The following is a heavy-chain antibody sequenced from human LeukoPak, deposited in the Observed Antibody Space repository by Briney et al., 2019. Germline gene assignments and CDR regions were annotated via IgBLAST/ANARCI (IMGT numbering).Heavy chain of an antibody. CDR1: GGSFSGYY. CDR3: ARGTITMVRGVIPLYDY. J-gene: IGHJ4*02. Sequence: SETLSLTCAVYGGSFSGYYWSWIRQPPGKGLEWIGEINHSGSTNYNPSLKSRGTISVDTSKNQFSLKLSSVTAADTAVYYCARGTITMVRGVIPLYDYWGQGTLVTVSS. CDR2: INHSGST. V-gene: IGHV4-34*01. D-gene: IGHD3-10*01.